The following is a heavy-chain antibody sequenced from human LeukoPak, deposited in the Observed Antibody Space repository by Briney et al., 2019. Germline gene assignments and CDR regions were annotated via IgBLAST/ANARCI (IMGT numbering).Heavy chain of an antibody. Sequence: SETLSLTCTVSGGSISSYYWSWIRQPPGKGLEWIGYIYYSGSTNYNPSLKSRVTISVDTSKNQFSLKLSSVTAADTAVYYCARRADYDAFDTWGQGTMVTVSS. CDR1: GGSISSYY. CDR2: IYYSGST. CDR3: ARRADYDAFDT. J-gene: IGHJ3*02. V-gene: IGHV4-59*01. D-gene: IGHD5-12*01.